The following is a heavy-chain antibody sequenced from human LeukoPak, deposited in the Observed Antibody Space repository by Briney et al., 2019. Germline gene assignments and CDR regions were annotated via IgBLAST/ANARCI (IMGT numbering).Heavy chain of an antibody. CDR2: INPNSGGT. D-gene: IGHD6-19*01. Sequence: ASVKVSCKASGYTFTGYYMHWVRQAPGQGLEWMGWINPNSGGTNYAQKFQGRVTMTRDTSISTAYMELSRLRSEDTAVYYCATARLGGGWYRGSDYWGQGTLVTVSS. J-gene: IGHJ4*02. CDR1: GYTFTGYY. CDR3: ATARLGGGWYRGSDY. V-gene: IGHV1-2*02.